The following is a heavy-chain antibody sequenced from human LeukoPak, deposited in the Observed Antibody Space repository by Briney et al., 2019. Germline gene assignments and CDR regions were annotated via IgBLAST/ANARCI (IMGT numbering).Heavy chain of an antibody. CDR3: ARASRMATIVSPYYYGMDV. CDR2: IIPIFGTA. J-gene: IGHJ6*02. D-gene: IGHD5-24*01. Sequence: SVKVSCKASGGTFSSYAIGWVRQAPGQGLEWMGGIIPIFGTANYAQKFQGRVTITADESTSTAYMELSSLRSEDTAVYYCARASRMATIVSPYYYGMDVWGQGTTVTVSS. CDR1: GGTFSSYA. V-gene: IGHV1-69*13.